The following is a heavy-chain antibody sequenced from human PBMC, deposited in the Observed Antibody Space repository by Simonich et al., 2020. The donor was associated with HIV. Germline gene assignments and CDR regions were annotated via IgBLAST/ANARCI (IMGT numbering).Heavy chain of an antibody. CDR1: GGTSSSFA. V-gene: IGHV1-69*09. CDR2: IIPILGIA. Sequence: QVQLLQSGAEVKKPGSSVKVSCKASGGTSSSFAISRVRQAPGQGLEWIGGIIPILGIANYAQKFQGRVTITADKSTSTAYMELSSLRSEDTAVYFCASLGAPHAFDIWGQGTMVTVSS. D-gene: IGHD3-16*01. CDR3: ASLGAPHAFDI. J-gene: IGHJ3*02.